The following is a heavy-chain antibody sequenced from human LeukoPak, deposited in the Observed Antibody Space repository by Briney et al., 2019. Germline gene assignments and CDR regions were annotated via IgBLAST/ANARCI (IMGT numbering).Heavy chain of an antibody. CDR1: GDSITNDNW. Sequence: SETLSLTCAVSGDSITNDNWWSWVRQSPGKGLEWIGEVFHSGGTNYNPSLKSRVSISVDKSRNQFSLKLSSLTAADTALYYCVHNGAYVLDYWGQGTQVTVSS. D-gene: IGHD3-16*01. CDR2: VFHSGGT. CDR3: VHNGAYVLDY. J-gene: IGHJ4*02. V-gene: IGHV4-4*02.